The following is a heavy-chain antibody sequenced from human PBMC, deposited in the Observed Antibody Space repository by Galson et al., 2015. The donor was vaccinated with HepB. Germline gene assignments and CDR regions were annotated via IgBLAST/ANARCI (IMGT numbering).Heavy chain of an antibody. CDR1: GFTFSSYS. CDR2: ISSSSSYI. CDR3: AKGGGCSSTSCYFSYDFWSGSMDDAFDI. Sequence: SLRLSCAASGFTFSSYSMNWVRQAPGKGLEWVSSISSSSSYIYYADSVEGRFTISRDNAKNSLYLQMNSLRAEDTAVYYCAKGGGCSSTSCYFSYDFWSGSMDDAFDIWGQGTMITVSS. J-gene: IGHJ3*02. D-gene: IGHD2-2*01. V-gene: IGHV3-21*01.